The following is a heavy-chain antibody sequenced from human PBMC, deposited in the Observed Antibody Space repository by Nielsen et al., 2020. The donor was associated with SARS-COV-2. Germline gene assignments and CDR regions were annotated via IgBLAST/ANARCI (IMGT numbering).Heavy chain of an antibody. CDR3: VRDSSIVIWSGYPVD. J-gene: IGHJ4*02. CDR1: GFTFSSYG. CDR2: IWYDGSNK. D-gene: IGHD3-3*01. V-gene: IGHV3-33*08. Sequence: GGSLRLSCAASGFTFSSYGMHWVRQAPGKGLEWVAVIWYDGSNKYYADSVKGRFTISRDNSKNTLYLQMNSLRVEDTAVYYCVRDSSIVIWSGYPVDWGQGTLVTVSS.